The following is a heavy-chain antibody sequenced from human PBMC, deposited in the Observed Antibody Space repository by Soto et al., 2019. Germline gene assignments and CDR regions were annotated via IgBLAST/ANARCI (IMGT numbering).Heavy chain of an antibody. CDR2: IVPIVDTS. V-gene: IGHV1-69*12. D-gene: IGHD5-12*01. CDR3: VRVVAIPGYPDN. J-gene: IGHJ4*02. CDR1: GGTFSSYA. Sequence: QVQLVQSGAEVRQPASSVKVSCKTSGGTFSSYAISWVRQAPGQGLEWMGGIVPIVDTSTYAQKFQGRVTITADESTSTACMEPSSLRSDDTAIYYCVRVVAIPGYPDNWGQGTLVTVSS.